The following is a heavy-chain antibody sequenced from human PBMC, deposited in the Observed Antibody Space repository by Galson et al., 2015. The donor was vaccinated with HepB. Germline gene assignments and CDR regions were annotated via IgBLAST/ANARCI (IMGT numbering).Heavy chain of an antibody. CDR1: GFTFSSYW. CDR2: INSDGSST. Sequence: SLRLSCAASGFTFSSYWMHWVRQAPGKGLVWVSRINSDGSSTSYADSMKGRFTISRDNAKNTLYLQMNSLRAEDTAVYYCARNGYSYGLDYWGQGTLVNVPS. CDR3: ARNGYSYGLDY. V-gene: IGHV3-74*01. D-gene: IGHD5-18*01. J-gene: IGHJ4*02.